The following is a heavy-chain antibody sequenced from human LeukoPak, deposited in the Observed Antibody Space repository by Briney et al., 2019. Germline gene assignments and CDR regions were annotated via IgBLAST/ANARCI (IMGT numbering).Heavy chain of an antibody. D-gene: IGHD1-26*01. V-gene: IGHV3-21*01. CDR3: ARDLPTSEGGATGSFDY. CDR1: GFTFSSDS. CDR2: ISSSSSYI. J-gene: IGHJ4*02. Sequence: GGSLRLSCAASGFTFSSDSMNWVRQAPGKGLEWVSSISSSSSYIYYADSVKGRFTISRDNAKNSLYLQMNSLRAEDTAVYYCARDLPTSEGGATGSFDYWGQGTLVTVSS.